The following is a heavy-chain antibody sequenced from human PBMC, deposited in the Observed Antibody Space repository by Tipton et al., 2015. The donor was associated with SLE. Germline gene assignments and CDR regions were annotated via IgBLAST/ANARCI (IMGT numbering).Heavy chain of an antibody. CDR2: IYTSGST. V-gene: IGHV4-61*02. CDR3: AREGYCRSTSCYGDYNWFDP. CDR1: GGSISSGSCY. D-gene: IGHD2-2*01. J-gene: IGHJ5*02. Sequence: TLSLTCTVSGGSISSGSCYWSWIRQPAGKGLEWIGRIYTSGSTNYNPSLKSRVTISVDTPKNQFSLKLSSVTAADTAVYYCAREGYCRSTSCYGDYNWFDPWGQGTLVTVSS.